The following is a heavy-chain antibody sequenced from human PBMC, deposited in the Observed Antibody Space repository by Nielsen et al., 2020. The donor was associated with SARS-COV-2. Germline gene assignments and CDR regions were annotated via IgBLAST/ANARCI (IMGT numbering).Heavy chain of an antibody. CDR3: AKEEYSSPSYGMDV. CDR1: GFIFSSYW. V-gene: IGHV3-74*01. Sequence: GESLKISCAASGFIFSSYWMHWVRQAPGKGLVWVSRIDTDVSSTSYADSVKGRFTISRDNAKNTLYLQMNSLRAEDTAVYYCAKEEYSSPSYGMDVWGQGTTVTVSS. J-gene: IGHJ6*02. CDR2: IDTDVSST. D-gene: IGHD6-6*01.